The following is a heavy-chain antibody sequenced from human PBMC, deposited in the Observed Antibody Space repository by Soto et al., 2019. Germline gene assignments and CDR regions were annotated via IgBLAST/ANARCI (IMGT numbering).Heavy chain of an antibody. J-gene: IGHJ4*02. CDR3: AKSRDSDSSGDFYDL. Sequence: EVQLLESGGGLVQPGGSLRLSCAASGFTFSNYAMSWVRQAPGKGLEWVSGIGGRATSAYYADTVKGRFAISRDNSYNTLFLQLNSLRAEDTAVYYCAKSRDSDSSGDFYDLWGQGHLVSVSS. D-gene: IGHD3-22*01. V-gene: IGHV3-23*01. CDR2: IGGRATSA. CDR1: GFTFSNYA.